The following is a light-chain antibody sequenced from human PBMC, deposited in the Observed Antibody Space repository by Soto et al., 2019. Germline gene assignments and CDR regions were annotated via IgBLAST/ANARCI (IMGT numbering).Light chain of an antibody. J-gene: IGLJ3*02. Sequence: QSVLTQPPSVSGASGQRVTISCTGSSSNIGAGSDVHWYQQLPGTAPKLIMHGNSNRPSGVPDRFSGSRSGSSGSLAITGLQAEDEADYYCQSYDNRLSALVFGGGTKLTVL. CDR3: QSYDNRLSALV. V-gene: IGLV1-40*01. CDR2: GNS. CDR1: SSNIGAGSD.